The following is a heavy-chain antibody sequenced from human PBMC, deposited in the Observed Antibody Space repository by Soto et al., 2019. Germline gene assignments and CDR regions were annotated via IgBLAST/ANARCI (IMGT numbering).Heavy chain of an antibody. Sequence: QVELKESGGGVVQPGRSLTLSCAASGFTFSNYGMHWVRQSPGKGLEWVADIFDDASNNQYADSVKCRFSISRDNSKDKLFLQMNNLCAEDTAVYSGGRCIVKVNLACLGHATLVTVSS. CDR3: GRCIVKVNLAC. CDR2: IFDDASNN. J-gene: IGHJ4*01. V-gene: IGHV3-33*01. CDR1: GFTFSNYG. D-gene: IGHD2-8*01.